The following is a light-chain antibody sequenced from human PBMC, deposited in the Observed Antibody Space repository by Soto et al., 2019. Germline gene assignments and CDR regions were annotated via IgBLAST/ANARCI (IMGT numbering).Light chain of an antibody. J-gene: IGLJ1*01. CDR2: DVS. CDR3: SSYTRSSTRYV. Sequence: QSVLTQPASVSGSPGQSITISCTGTSSDVGGYNYVSWYQQHPGKAPKLMIYDVSNRPSGVSNRFSGSKSGNTASLTISGLQAEDEADYYCSSYTRSSTRYVFGTGNKVTDL. CDR1: SSDVGGYNY. V-gene: IGLV2-14*01.